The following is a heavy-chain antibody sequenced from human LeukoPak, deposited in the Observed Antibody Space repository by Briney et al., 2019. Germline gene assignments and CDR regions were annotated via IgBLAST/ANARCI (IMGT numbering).Heavy chain of an antibody. V-gene: IGHV4-4*07. D-gene: IGHD2-15*01. CDR3: ARGVSCSGGSCYSESRAFDI. Sequence: SETLSLTCTVSGDSISSYYWSWIRQSAGKGLEWIGRIYTSGSTNYNPSLKSRVTMSVDTSKNQFSLKLSSVTAADTAVYYCARGVSCSGGSCYSESRAFDIWGQGTMVTVSS. J-gene: IGHJ3*02. CDR1: GDSISSYY. CDR2: IYTSGST.